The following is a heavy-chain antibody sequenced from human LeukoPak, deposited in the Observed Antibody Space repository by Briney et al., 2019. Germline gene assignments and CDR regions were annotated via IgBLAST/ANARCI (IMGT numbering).Heavy chain of an antibody. D-gene: IGHD3-3*01. V-gene: IGHV3-7*01. J-gene: IGHJ4*02. Sequence: PGGSLRLSCATSGFTFSNYWMSWVRHTPGKGLEWVANIKKDGSEKYYVDSVKGRFTISRDNAKNSLYLQMNSLRPEDTAVYYCASYHFWSGYSFNYWGQGTLVTVSS. CDR2: IKKDGSEK. CDR3: ASYHFWSGYSFNY. CDR1: GFTFSNYW.